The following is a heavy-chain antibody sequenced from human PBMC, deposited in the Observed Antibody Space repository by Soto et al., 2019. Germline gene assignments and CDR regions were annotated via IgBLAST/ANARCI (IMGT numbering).Heavy chain of an antibody. Sequence: EVQLVESGGGLVQSGKSLRLSCAASGLTFDDYAMHWVRQAPGKDLEWVSGISWNSGSIGYADFVKGRFTISRDNAKNSXXLQMNSLRAGDTALYYCASGRGYDILTGYYPYFDYWGQGTLVTVSS. CDR2: ISWNSGSI. V-gene: IGHV3-9*01. D-gene: IGHD3-9*01. CDR1: GLTFDDYA. CDR3: ASGRGYDILTGYYPYFDY. J-gene: IGHJ4*02.